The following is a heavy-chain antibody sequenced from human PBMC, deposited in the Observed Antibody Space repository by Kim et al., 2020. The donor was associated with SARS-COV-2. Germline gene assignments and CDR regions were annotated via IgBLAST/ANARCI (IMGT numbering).Heavy chain of an antibody. Sequence: ASVKVSCKASGYTFTAFYIHWVRQAPGQGLEWMGWIDPDSGDTAYEEKFQVRVTMTRDTSISTAYMELTSLRSDDSALYYCATPFMVRGDDDYWGQGTLVTVSS. D-gene: IGHD3-10*01. V-gene: IGHV1-2*02. CDR2: IDPDSGDT. CDR3: ATPFMVRGDDDY. CDR1: GYTFTAFY. J-gene: IGHJ4*02.